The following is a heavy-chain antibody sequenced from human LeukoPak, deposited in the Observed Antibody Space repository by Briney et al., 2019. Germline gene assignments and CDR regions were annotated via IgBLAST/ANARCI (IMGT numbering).Heavy chain of an antibody. CDR3: ARSGYYDSSGYYTLDGMDV. Sequence: ASVKVSCKASGYTFTSYYMHWVRQAPGQGLEWMGIINPSGGSTSYAQKFQGRVTMTTDTSTSTAYMELRSLRSDDTAVYYCARSGYYDSSGYYTLDGMDVWGQGTTVTVSS. J-gene: IGHJ6*02. CDR2: INPSGGST. V-gene: IGHV1-46*01. CDR1: GYTFTSYY. D-gene: IGHD3-22*01.